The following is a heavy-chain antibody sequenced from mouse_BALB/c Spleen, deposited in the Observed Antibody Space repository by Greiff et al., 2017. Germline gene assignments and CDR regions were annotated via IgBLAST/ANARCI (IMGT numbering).Heavy chain of an antibody. D-gene: IGHD1-1*01. CDR1: GYTFTSYW. Sequence: VKLMESGAELVKPGASVKLSCKTSGYTFTSYWIQWVKQRPGQGLGWIGEIFPGTGTTYYNEKFKGKATLTIDTSSSTAYMQLSSLTSEDSAVYFCARSGYYGSSYNYYAMDYWGQGTSVTVSS. CDR3: ARSGYYGSSYNYYAMDY. V-gene: IGHV1S132*01. J-gene: IGHJ4*01. CDR2: IFPGTGTT.